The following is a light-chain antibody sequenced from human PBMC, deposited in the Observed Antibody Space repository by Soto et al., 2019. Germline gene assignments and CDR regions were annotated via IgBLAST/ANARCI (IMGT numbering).Light chain of an antibody. V-gene: IGLV7-46*01. CDR3: LLSYNAARV. CDR2: DTS. Sequence: QAVVTQEPSLTVSPGGTVTLTCGSSTGAVTSNHHPYWFQQKAGQAPRTLISDTSNKHSWTPARFSGSLLVDKADLTLSGAQPEDEAQYYCLLSYNAARVFGGGTKLTVL. CDR1: TGAVTSNHH. J-gene: IGLJ2*01.